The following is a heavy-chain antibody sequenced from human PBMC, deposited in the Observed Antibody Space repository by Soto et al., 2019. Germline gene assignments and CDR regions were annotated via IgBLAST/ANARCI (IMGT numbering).Heavy chain of an antibody. V-gene: IGHV1-69*06. CDR2: IVPIFGTA. CDR3: ARDYYDSTGHAKSYYYGLDV. J-gene: IGHJ6*02. Sequence: ASVKVSCKASGGTFNNYAISWVRQAPGQGLEWMGGIVPIFGTASYAQKFQGRVTITADKSTSTAYMDLSSLRSEDTAVYYCARDYYDSTGHAKSYYYGLDVWGQGTTVTVSS. CDR1: GGTFNNYA. D-gene: IGHD3-22*01.